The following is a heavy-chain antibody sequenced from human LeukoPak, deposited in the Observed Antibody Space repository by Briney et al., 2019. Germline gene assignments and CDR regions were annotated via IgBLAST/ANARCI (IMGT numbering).Heavy chain of an antibody. V-gene: IGHV3-30-3*01. CDR1: GFTFSSYA. CDR2: ISYNGSNK. Sequence: GGSLRLSCAASGFTFSSYAMHWVRQAPGKGLEWVAVISYNGSNKYYADSVKGRFTISRDNSKNTLYLQMNSLRAEDTAVYYCARDSLDTAMVALDYWGQGTLVTVSS. D-gene: IGHD5-18*01. J-gene: IGHJ4*02. CDR3: ARDSLDTAMVALDY.